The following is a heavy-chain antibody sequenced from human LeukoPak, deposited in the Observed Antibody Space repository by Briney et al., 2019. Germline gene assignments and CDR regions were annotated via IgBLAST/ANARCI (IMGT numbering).Heavy chain of an antibody. Sequence: TGGSLRLSCAASGFTFDDYAMHWVRQAPGKGLEWVSGISWNSGSIGYADSVKGRFTISRDNAKNSLYLQMNSLRAEDTALYYCAKDSRTRGAFDIWGQGTMITVSS. CDR1: GFTFDDYA. CDR3: AKDSRTRGAFDI. D-gene: IGHD3-10*01. CDR2: ISWNSGSI. J-gene: IGHJ3*02. V-gene: IGHV3-9*01.